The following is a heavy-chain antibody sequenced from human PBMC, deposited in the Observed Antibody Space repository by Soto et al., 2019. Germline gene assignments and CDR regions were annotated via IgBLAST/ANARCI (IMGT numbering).Heavy chain of an antibody. CDR1: GFTFSSYA. D-gene: IGHD6-19*01. Sequence: PGGSLRLSCAASGFTFSSYAMSWVRQAPGEGLEWVSAISGSGGSTYYADSVKGRFTISRDNAKNSLYLQMNSLRAEDTAVYYCARSTHSSGWSFWGQGTLVTVSS. CDR3: ARSTHSSGWSF. CDR2: ISGSGGST. V-gene: IGHV3-23*01. J-gene: IGHJ4*02.